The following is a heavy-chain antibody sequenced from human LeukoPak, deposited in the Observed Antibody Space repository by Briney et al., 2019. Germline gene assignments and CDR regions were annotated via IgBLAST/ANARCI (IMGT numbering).Heavy chain of an antibody. CDR2: ISSSSSYI. V-gene: IGHV3-21*04. D-gene: IGHD1-1*01. J-gene: IGHJ6*02. CDR3: ARDRVTTTYYYYGMDV. CDR1: GFTFSSYS. Sequence: GGSLRLSCAASGFTFSSYSMNWVRQAPGKGLEWVSSISSSSSYIYYADSVKGRFTISRDNAKNSLYLQMNSLRAEDTAVFYCARDRVTTTYYYYGMDVWGQGTTVTVSS.